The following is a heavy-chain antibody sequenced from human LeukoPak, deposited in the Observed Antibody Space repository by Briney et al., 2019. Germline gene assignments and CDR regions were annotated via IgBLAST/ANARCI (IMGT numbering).Heavy chain of an antibody. CDR1: GYTFTSYG. J-gene: IGHJ4*02. CDR3: ASIEVDTDY. Sequence: GASVKVSCKASGYTFTSYGISWVRQAPGQGLEWMGGIIPIFGTANYAQKFQGRVTITADESTSTAYMELSSLRSEDTAVYYCASIEVDTDYWGQGTLVTVSS. D-gene: IGHD5-18*01. V-gene: IGHV1-69*13. CDR2: IIPIFGTA.